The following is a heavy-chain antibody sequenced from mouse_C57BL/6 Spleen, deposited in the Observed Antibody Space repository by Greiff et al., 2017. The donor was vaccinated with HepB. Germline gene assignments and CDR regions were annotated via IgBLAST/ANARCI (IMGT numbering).Heavy chain of an antibody. Sequence: QVHVKQSGAELAKPGASVKLSCKASGYTFTSYWMHWVKQRPGQGLEWIGYINPSSGYTKYNQKFKDKATLTADKSSSTAYMQLSSLTYEDSAVYYCARELYGSSGPGAMDYWGQGTSVTVSS. D-gene: IGHD1-1*01. CDR1: GYTFTSYW. V-gene: IGHV1-7*01. CDR3: ARELYGSSGPGAMDY. CDR2: INPSSGYT. J-gene: IGHJ4*01.